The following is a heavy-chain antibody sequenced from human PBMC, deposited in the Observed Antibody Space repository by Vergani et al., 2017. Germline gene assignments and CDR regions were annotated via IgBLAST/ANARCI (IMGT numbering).Heavy chain of an antibody. V-gene: IGHV4-4*08. D-gene: IGHD2-15*01. CDR1: GGSISSYY. J-gene: IGHJ6*03. Sequence: QVQLQESGPGLVKPSQTLSLTCTVSGGSISSYYWSWIRQPPGKGLEWIGRIYTSGSTNYNPSLKSRVTISVDTSKNQFSLKLSSVTAADTAVYYCARENKDIVVVVAATRPYYYYYMDVWGKGTTVTVSS. CDR2: IYTSGST. CDR3: ARENKDIVVVVAATRPYYYYYMDV.